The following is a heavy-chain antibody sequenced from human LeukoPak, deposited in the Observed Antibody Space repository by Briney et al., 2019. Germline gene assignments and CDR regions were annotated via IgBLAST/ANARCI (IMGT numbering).Heavy chain of an antibody. Sequence: GASVKVSCKASGYTFTGYYMHWVRQAPGQGLEWMGWINPNSGGTNYAQKFQGRVTMTRDTSISTAYMELSRLRSDDTAVYYCARVIYDSSGGNWFDPWGQGTLVTVSS. J-gene: IGHJ5*02. CDR2: INPNSGGT. D-gene: IGHD3-22*01. V-gene: IGHV1-2*02. CDR3: ARVIYDSSGGNWFDP. CDR1: GYTFTGYY.